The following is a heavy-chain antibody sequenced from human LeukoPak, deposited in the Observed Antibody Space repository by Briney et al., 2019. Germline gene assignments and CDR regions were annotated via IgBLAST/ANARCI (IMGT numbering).Heavy chain of an antibody. CDR1: GYTFTSYG. CDR3: ARGPRYYGSGTYYFDY. J-gene: IGHJ4*02. CDR2: ISAYNGNT. V-gene: IGHV1-18*01. Sequence: ASVKVSCKASGYTFTSYGISWVRQAPGQGLEWMGWISAYNGNTNYAQKLQGRVTMTTDTSTSTAYMELRSLRSDDTAVYYCARGPRYYGSGTYYFDYWGQGTLVTVSS. D-gene: IGHD3-10*01.